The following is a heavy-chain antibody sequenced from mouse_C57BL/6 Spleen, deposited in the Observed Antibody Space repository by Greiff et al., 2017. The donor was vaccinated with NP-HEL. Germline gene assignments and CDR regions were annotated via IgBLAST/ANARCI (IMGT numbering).Heavy chain of an antibody. J-gene: IGHJ3*01. Sequence: QVQLQQPGAELVMPGASVKLSCKASGYTFTSYWMHWVKQRPGQGLEWIGEIDPSDSYTNYNQKLKGKSTLTVDKSSSTAYMHLRSLTSEASAVYYCASLYYGNFGAYWGQGTLVTVSA. V-gene: IGHV1-69*01. CDR2: IDPSDSYT. CDR1: GYTFTSYW. D-gene: IGHD2-1*01. CDR3: ASLYYGNFGAY.